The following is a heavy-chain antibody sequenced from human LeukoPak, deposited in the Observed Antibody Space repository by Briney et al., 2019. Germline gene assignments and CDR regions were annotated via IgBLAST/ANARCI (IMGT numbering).Heavy chain of an antibody. CDR3: ARVLYSRGWYSDYYCMDV. J-gene: IGHJ6*02. Sequence: SETLSLASTDSGGSISVSYCSWSRQPPGKGLEWIGYIYYSGSTNYNPSLKSRVTISVDTSKNQFSLKLSSGTAADTAVYYCARVLYSRGWYSDYYCMDVWGQGTTVTVSS. CDR1: GGSISVSY. V-gene: IGHV4-59*01. D-gene: IGHD6-19*01. CDR2: IYYSGST.